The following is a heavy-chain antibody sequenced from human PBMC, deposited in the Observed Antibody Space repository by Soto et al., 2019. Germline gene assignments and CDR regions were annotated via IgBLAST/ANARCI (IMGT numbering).Heavy chain of an antibody. J-gene: IGHJ4*02. Sequence: PGGSLRLSCAASGFTFSSYSMSWVRQAPGKGLEWVSSISSGGSGIYYADSLKGRFTISRDNAKNSLYLQMNSLRAEDTAVYYCARRYCTNGLCPFASWGQGTLVTVSS. CDR1: GFTFSSYS. CDR2: ISSGGSGI. D-gene: IGHD2-8*01. V-gene: IGHV3-21*01. CDR3: ARRYCTNGLCPFAS.